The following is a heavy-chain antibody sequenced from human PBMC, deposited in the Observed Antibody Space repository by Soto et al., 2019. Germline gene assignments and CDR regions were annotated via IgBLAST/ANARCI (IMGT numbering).Heavy chain of an antibody. CDR2: MYNTGST. J-gene: IGHJ4*02. CDR1: GGSISTYY. Sequence: SETLSLTCTVSGGSISTYYWSWIRQPPGKGLEWIGYMYNTGSTICNPSLKSRVTISVDTSKNQFTLKLNSVTAADTAVYYCAGQYSSGSPPFQFDYWGQGTLVTVSS. CDR3: AGQYSSGSPPFQFDY. D-gene: IGHD6-19*01. V-gene: IGHV4-59*08.